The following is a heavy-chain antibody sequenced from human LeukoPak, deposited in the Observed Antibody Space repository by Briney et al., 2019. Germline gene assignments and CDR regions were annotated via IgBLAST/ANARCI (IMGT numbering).Heavy chain of an antibody. V-gene: IGHV1-2*02. CDR2: INPNSGGT. CDR1: GYTFTGYY. Sequence: ASVKVSCKASGYTFTGYYMHWVRQAPGQGLEWMGWINPNSGGTNYAQKFQGRVTMTRDTSISTAYMELSRLRSDDTAVYYCAREFDSSGYYDYYFDYWGQGTLVTVSS. D-gene: IGHD3-22*01. J-gene: IGHJ4*02. CDR3: AREFDSSGYYDYYFDY.